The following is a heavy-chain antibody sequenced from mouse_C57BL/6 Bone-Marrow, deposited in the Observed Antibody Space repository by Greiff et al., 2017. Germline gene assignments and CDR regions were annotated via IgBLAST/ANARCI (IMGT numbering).Heavy chain of an antibody. D-gene: IGHD6-1*01. CDR1: GYTFTSYW. V-gene: IGHV1-55*01. Sequence: QVHVKQPGAELVKPGASVKMSCKASGYTFTSYWITWVKQRPGQGLEWIGDIYPGSGSTNYNEKFKSKATLTVDTSSSTAYMQLSSLTSEDSAVYYGARGPLSYYGMDYWGQGTSVTVSS. J-gene: IGHJ4*01. CDR3: ARGPLSYYGMDY. CDR2: IYPGSGST.